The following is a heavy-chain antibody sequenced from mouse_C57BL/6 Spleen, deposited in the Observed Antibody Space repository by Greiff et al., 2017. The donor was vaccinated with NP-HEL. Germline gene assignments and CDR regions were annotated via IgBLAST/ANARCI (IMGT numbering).Heavy chain of an antibody. J-gene: IGHJ2*01. V-gene: IGHV1-69*01. CDR2: IDPSDSYT. Sequence: VQLQQPGAELVMPGASVKLSCKASGYTFTSYWMHWVKQRPGQGLEWIGEIDPSDSYTNYNQKFKGKSTLTVDKSSSTAYMQLSSLTSEDSAVYYCARKGRYYFDYWGQGTTLTVSS. CDR1: GYTFTSYW. CDR3: ARKGRYYFDY.